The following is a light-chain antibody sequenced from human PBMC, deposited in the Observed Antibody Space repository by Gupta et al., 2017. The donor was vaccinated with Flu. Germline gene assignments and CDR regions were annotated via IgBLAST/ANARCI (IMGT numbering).Light chain of an antibody. Sequence: ITIPPTPSSLYASVCDSVTITCRASQGGSTYLAWFQQTPGKAPKSLIYAASRLQSGVPSRFSGSGSGTDFTLKISRVEPEDVATYYCRHKKRLPWTFGQGTKVEIK. V-gene: IGKV1-16*01. CDR3: RHKKRLPWT. J-gene: IGKJ1*01. CDR1: QGGSTY. CDR2: AAS.